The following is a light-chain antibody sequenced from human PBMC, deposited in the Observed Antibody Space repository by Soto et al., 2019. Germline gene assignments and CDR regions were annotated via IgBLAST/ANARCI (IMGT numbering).Light chain of an antibody. CDR1: QSSSSY. CDR3: QKSYNTPGT. J-gene: IGKJ1*01. V-gene: IGKV1-39*01. CDR2: AAS. Sequence: DIQMTQSPSSLSASVGDRVTITCRASQSSSSYLNWYQQKPGKAPKLLIYAASSLQSWVPSRFSGSGSGTDFTLTISSLQNEDFATYCCQKSYNTPGTFGQGTKVETK.